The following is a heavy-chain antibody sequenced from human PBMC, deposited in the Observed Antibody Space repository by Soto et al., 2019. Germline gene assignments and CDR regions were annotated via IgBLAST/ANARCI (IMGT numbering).Heavy chain of an antibody. CDR3: ASQLITIFSVYYYGMDV. V-gene: IGHV4-39*01. D-gene: IGHD3-3*01. Sequence: SETLSLTCTVSGGSISSSSYYWGWIRQPPGKGLEWIGSIYYSGGTYYNPSLKSRVTISVDTSKNQFSLKLSSVTAADTAVYYCASQLITIFSVYYYGMDVWGQGTTVTVSS. CDR2: IYYSGGT. J-gene: IGHJ6*02. CDR1: GGSISSSSYY.